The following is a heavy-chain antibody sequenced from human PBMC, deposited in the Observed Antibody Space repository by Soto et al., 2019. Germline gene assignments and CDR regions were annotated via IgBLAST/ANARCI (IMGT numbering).Heavy chain of an antibody. CDR2: IIPIFGTA. CDR3: ARLAVRWEQPTRPRSHSAAFDY. V-gene: IGHV1-69*01. J-gene: IGHJ4*02. Sequence: QVQLVQSGAEVKKPGSSVKVSCKASGGTFSSYAISWVRQAPGQGLEWMGGIIPIFGTANYAKKFQGRVTITADESTSTDYMELSSLRSEDTAVYYCARLAVRWEQPTRPRSHSAAFDYWGQGTLVTVSS. CDR1: GGTFSSYA. D-gene: IGHD1-26*01.